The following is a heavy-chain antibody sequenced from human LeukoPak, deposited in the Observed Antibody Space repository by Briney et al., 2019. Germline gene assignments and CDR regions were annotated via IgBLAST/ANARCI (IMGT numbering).Heavy chain of an antibody. J-gene: IGHJ4*02. D-gene: IGHD5-12*01. CDR2: IYYSGTT. CDR1: GDSISSSNHY. CDR3: ARDYSGYDFLDY. Sequence: SETLSLTCTVSGDSISSSNHYWTWIRQPPGKGLEWIGYIYYSGTTYYNPSLESRVTILVDTSRNQFSLRLSSVTAADTAVYYCARDYSGYDFLDYWGQGTLVTVSS. V-gene: IGHV4-30-4*01.